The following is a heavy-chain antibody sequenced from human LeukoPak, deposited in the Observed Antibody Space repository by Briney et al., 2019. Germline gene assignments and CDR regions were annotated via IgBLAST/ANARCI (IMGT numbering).Heavy chain of an antibody. D-gene: IGHD2-2*01. J-gene: IGHJ4*02. CDR2: INHSGST. CDR1: GGSFSGYY. CDR3: ARGRPYCSSTSCYHTAWLRTYYFDY. V-gene: IGHV4-34*01. Sequence: SETLSLTCAVYGGSFSGYYWSWIRQPPGKGLEWIGEINHSGSTNYNPSLKSRVTISVDTSKNQFSLKLSSVTAADTAVYYCARGRPYCSSTSCYHTAWLRTYYFDYWGQGTLVTVSS.